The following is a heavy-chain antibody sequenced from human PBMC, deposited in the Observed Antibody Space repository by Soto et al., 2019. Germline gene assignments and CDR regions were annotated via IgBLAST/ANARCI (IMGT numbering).Heavy chain of an antibody. CDR3: ASTRGDFWSGY. CDR2: IYYSGST. Sequence: SETLSLTCTVSCGSVSSGSYYWSWIRQPPGKGLEWIGYIYYSGSTNYNPSLKSRVTISVDTSKNQFSLKLSSVTAADTAVYYCASTRGDFWSGYWGQGTLVTVSS. CDR1: CGSVSSGSYY. V-gene: IGHV4-61*01. D-gene: IGHD3-3*01. J-gene: IGHJ4*02.